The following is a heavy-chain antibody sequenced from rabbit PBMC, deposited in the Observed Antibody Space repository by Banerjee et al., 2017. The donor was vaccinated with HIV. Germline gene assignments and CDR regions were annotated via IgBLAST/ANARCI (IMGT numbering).Heavy chain of an antibody. D-gene: IGHD2-1*01. CDR2: TNTGSGRT. CDR3: ARELYGDYGYFGL. CDR1: GIDFSSYYY. V-gene: IGHV1S45*01. J-gene: IGHJ3*01. Sequence: QEQLVESGGGLVTLGGSLKLSCQASGIDFSSYYYMCWVRQAPGKGLEWIGCTNTGSGRTYYASWAKGRFTISKSSSTTVTLQITSLTAADTATYFCARELYGDYGYFGLWGQGTLV.